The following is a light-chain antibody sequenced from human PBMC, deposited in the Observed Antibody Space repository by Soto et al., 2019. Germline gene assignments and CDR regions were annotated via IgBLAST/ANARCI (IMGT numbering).Light chain of an antibody. CDR1: QSVLFSSNNKNY. CDR2: WAS. J-gene: IGKJ2*01. V-gene: IGKV4-1*01. Sequence: DIVMTQSPDSLAVSLGERATINCKSSQSVLFSSNNKNYLAWYQQKPGQPPKLLIYWASTREFGVPDRFSGSGSGTDFTLTISSLQAEDVAGYYCQHYYSIPYTFGQGTKLEIK. CDR3: QHYYSIPYT.